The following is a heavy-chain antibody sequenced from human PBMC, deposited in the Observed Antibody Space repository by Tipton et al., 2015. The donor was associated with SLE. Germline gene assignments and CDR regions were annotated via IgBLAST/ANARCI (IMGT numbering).Heavy chain of an antibody. Sequence: QVQLVQSGAEAKNPGASVKVSCKASGYTFTSYGISWVRQAPGQGLEWMGWISTYNGNTHYAQNLQGRVTMTTYTSTSTAYMELRSLRSDDTAVYYCAREVYSGSYYYYYGMDVWGQGTTVTISS. CDR3: AREVYSGSYYYYYGMDV. V-gene: IGHV1-18*01. J-gene: IGHJ6*02. D-gene: IGHD3-10*01. CDR1: GYTFTSYG. CDR2: ISTYNGNT.